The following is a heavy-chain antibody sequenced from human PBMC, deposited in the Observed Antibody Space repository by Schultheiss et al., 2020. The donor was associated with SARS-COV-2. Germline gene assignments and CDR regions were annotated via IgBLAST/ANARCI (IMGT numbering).Heavy chain of an antibody. V-gene: IGHV1-2*06. J-gene: IGHJ6*02. CDR2: INPNSGGT. CDR1: GYTFTDYY. D-gene: IGHD3-10*01. Sequence: ASVKVSCKASGYTFTDYYMHWVRQAPGQGLEWMGRINPNSGGTNYAQKFQGRVTMTRDTSISTAYMELSRLRSDDTAVYYCARDRWTLWSGGSDYYYGLDVWGQGTTVTVSS. CDR3: ARDRWTLWSGGSDYYYGLDV.